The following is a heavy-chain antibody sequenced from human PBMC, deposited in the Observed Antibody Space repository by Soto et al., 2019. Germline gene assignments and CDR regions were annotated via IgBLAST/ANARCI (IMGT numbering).Heavy chain of an antibody. CDR3: ARDHYTMVRGVIMVDAFEI. CDR1: GYTFTSYG. Sequence: SSVQVSCKASGYTFTSYGISWVRQAPGQGLEWMGWISAYNGNTNYAQKLQGRVTMTTDTSTSTAYMELRSLRSDDTAVYYCARDHYTMVRGVIMVDAFEIWGQGTMVTVSS. D-gene: IGHD3-10*01. CDR2: ISAYNGNT. V-gene: IGHV1-18*01. J-gene: IGHJ3*02.